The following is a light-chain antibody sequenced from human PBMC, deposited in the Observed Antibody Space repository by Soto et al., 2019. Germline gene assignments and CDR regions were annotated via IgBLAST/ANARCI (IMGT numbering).Light chain of an antibody. CDR2: GVS. V-gene: IGKV1-39*01. CDR1: QSISTS. CDR3: QQNYRIPYT. Sequence: DIQMTQSPSSLSASVGDRVTITCRASQSISTSLNWYQQKPGKAPKLLIYGVSSLQNGVPSRLSGSGSGTDFTLTISSLQPEDSATYYCQQNYRIPYTFGQGTKLEI. J-gene: IGKJ2*01.